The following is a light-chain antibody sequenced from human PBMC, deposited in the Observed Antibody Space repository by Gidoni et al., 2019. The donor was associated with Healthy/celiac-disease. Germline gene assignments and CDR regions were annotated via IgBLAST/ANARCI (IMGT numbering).Light chain of an antibody. V-gene: IGKV2-28*01. J-gene: IGKJ2*01. Sequence: DLVMTQSRLSLPVTPGDPDSISCRSSQSLLHSNGYNYLDWYLQKPGQSPQRLIYLGSNRSSGVPDRFSGSGSGTDFTLKISRVETEEVGLYYCMQALQTPMYTFGQGTKLEIK. CDR3: MQALQTPMYT. CDR2: LGS. CDR1: QSLLHSNGYNY.